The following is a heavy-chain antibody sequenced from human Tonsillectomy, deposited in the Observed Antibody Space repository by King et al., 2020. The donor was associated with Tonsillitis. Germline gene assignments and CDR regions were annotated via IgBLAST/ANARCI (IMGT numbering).Heavy chain of an antibody. CDR1: GGSLSDYY. D-gene: IGHD2-2*01. CDR2: INHSGST. Sequence: VQLQQWGAGLLKPSETLSLTCAVYGGSLSDYYWSWIRQPPGKGLEWIGDINHSGSTNYSPSIKSRVTISINTSKNQFSLKLSSVTAADTAVYFCARGWGYCGSTSCLKALDSWGQGTLVTVSS. CDR3: ARGWGYCGSTSCLKALDS. J-gene: IGHJ4*02. V-gene: IGHV4-34*01.